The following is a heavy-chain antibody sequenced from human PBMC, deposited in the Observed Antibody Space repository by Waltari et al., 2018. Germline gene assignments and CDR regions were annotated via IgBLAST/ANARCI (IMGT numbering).Heavy chain of an antibody. Sequence: QVQLVESGGGVAHPGRSLRVPCAASGCTFRSYAMHWVRQAPGKGLEWVAVIWYDGSNQYYADSVKGRFTISRDNSKNTLYLQMNSLRAEDTAVYYCARVRGYSYGYLFDYWGQGTLVTVSS. CDR1: GCTFRSYA. CDR3: ARVRGYSYGYLFDY. J-gene: IGHJ4*02. D-gene: IGHD5-18*01. V-gene: IGHV3-33*01. CDR2: IWYDGSNQ.